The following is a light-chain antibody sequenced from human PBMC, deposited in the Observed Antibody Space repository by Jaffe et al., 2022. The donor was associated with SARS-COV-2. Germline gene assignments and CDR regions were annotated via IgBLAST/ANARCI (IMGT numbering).Light chain of an antibody. J-gene: IGKJ5*01. V-gene: IGKV3-11*01. CDR1: QSVSSF. CDR2: GAS. Sequence: EIVLTQSPATLSLSPGERATLSCRASQSVSSFLAWYQQKPGQAPRLLIYGASNRATGIPARFGGSGSGTDFTLTISSLEPEDFAIYYCQQRSSSITFGQGTRLEIK. CDR3: QQRSSSIT.